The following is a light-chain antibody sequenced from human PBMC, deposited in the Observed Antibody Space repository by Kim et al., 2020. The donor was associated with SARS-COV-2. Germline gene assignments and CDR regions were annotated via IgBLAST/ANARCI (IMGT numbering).Light chain of an antibody. J-gene: IGKJ4*01. Sequence: PGERAPISCRASQSVSTYLGWYQQNLGQAPRLLIYDAINRATGIPARFSGSGSGTDFTLTISSLEPEDFAVYYCQQRSNWPPGLTFGGGTTVDIK. V-gene: IGKV3-11*01. CDR3: QQRSNWPPGLT. CDR2: DAI. CDR1: QSVSTY.